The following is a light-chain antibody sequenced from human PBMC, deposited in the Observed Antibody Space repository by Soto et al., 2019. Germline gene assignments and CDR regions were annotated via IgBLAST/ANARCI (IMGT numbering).Light chain of an antibody. J-gene: IGLJ1*01. Sequence: QSALTQPPSASGSPGQSVAISCTGTSSDVGGYNYVSWYQQHPGKAPKLMIYEVNKRPSGVPDRFSGSKSGNTASLTVSGLQAEDEADYYCSSYAGSSNVFGTGTKDNVL. CDR2: EVN. CDR1: SSDVGGYNY. V-gene: IGLV2-8*01. CDR3: SSYAGSSNV.